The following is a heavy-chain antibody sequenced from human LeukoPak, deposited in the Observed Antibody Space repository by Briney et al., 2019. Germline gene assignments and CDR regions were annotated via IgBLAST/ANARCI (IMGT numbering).Heavy chain of an antibody. Sequence: GGSLRLSCAASGFTFSSYGMHWVRQAPGKGLEWVAFIRYDGSNKYYADSVKGRFTISRDNSKNTLYLQMNSLRAEDTAVYYCARPAYCGGNCYYFPDYWGQGTLVTVSS. CDR3: ARPAYCGGNCYYFPDY. CDR1: GFTFSSYG. V-gene: IGHV3-30*02. J-gene: IGHJ4*02. CDR2: IRYDGSNK. D-gene: IGHD2-21*02.